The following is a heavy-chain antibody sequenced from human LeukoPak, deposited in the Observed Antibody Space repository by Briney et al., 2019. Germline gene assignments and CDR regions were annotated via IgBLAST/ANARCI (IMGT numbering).Heavy chain of an antibody. J-gene: IGHJ4*02. CDR1: GYTFTTYG. V-gene: IGHV1-18*04. Sequence: ASVKVSCKASGYTFTTYGFSWVRQAPGQGLEWMGWISPYNGNTDYAQNLQGRVTMTTDTSTSTAYMELRSLRSDDTAVYYCARDSVLVSSSHYYDSSGSELDYWGQGTLVTVSS. CDR2: ISPYNGNT. CDR3: ARDSVLVSSSHYYDSSGSELDY. D-gene: IGHD3-22*01.